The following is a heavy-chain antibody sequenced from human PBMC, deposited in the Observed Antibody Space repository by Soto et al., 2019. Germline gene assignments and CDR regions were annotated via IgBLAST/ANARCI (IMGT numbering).Heavy chain of an antibody. CDR1: GFTFSSYW. CDR2: INSDGSST. D-gene: IGHD6-19*01. Sequence: CAASGFTFSSYWMHWVRQAPGKGLVWVSRINSDGSSTSYADSVKGRFTISRDNAKNTLYLQMNSLRAEDTAVYYCARDQIAVAAYYGMDVWGQGTTVTVSS. CDR3: ARDQIAVAAYYGMDV. V-gene: IGHV3-74*01. J-gene: IGHJ6*02.